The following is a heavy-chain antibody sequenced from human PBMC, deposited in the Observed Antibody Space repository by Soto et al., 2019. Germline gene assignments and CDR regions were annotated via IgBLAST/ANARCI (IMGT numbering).Heavy chain of an antibody. CDR1: GGTFSSYT. CDR2: IIPILGIA. D-gene: IGHD4-17*01. J-gene: IGHJ3*02. Sequence: QVQLVQSGAEVKKPGSSVKVSCKASGGTFSSYTISWVRQAPRQGLEWMGRIIPILGIANYAQKFQGRVTITADKSTSTAYMELSSLRSEDTAVFYCAGLPGDYGGAFDIWGQGTMVTVSS. V-gene: IGHV1-69*02. CDR3: AGLPGDYGGAFDI.